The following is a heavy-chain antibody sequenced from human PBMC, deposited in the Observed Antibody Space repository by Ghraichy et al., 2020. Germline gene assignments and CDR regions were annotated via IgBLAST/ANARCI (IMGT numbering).Heavy chain of an antibody. V-gene: IGHV1-58*01. D-gene: IGHD1-14*01. Sequence: SVKVSCKIGRSTFTTSAAPEMRQSRGQLLEWIGWIVVGSGNTNYAQKFQERVTITRDMSTSTAYMELSSLRSEDTAVYYCAARNRGIYWGQGTLFTVSS. CDR1: RSTFTTSA. J-gene: IGHJ4*02. CDR2: IVVGSGNT. CDR3: AARNRGIY.